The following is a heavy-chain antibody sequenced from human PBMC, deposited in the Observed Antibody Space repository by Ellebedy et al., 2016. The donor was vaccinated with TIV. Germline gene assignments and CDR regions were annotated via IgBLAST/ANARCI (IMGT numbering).Heavy chain of an antibody. V-gene: IGHV3-21*06. D-gene: IGHD4-23*01. CDR2: ISSTITYM. Sequence: GESLKISCAASGFTFGGYSMIWVRQAPGKGLEWVSSISSTITYMYYADSLKGRFTISRDNAKNSLYLQMNSLRAEDTGVYYCASSTNFYGGNIDSWGQGTLVTVSS. CDR1: GFTFGGYS. J-gene: IGHJ4*02. CDR3: ASSTNFYGGNIDS.